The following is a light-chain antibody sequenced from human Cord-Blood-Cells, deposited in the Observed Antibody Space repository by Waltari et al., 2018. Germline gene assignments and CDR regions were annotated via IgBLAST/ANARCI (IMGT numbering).Light chain of an antibody. Sequence: DIVMTQSPDSLAVSLGERATLNCKSSQRVLYSPNNKNYLAWYQQKPGQPPKLLIYWASTRESGVSDRFSGSGSGTDFTLTISSLQAEDVAVYYCQQYYSTPWTFGQGTKVEIK. CDR3: QQYYSTPWT. V-gene: IGKV4-1*01. J-gene: IGKJ1*01. CDR1: QRVLYSPNNKNY. CDR2: WAS.